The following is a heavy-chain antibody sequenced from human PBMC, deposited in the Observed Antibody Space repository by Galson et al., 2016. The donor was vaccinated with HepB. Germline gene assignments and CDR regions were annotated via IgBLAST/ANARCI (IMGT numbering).Heavy chain of an antibody. Sequence: SLRLSCAASGFTFSSHAIHWVRQAPGKGLEWVALISYDGNNRYYAHSVKGRFTISRDNSKNTLDLQMSSLRVEDTALYYCARDPRSGSWRGDYRMDVWGQGTTVTVSS. J-gene: IGHJ6*02. CDR2: ISYDGNNR. V-gene: IGHV3-30*04. D-gene: IGHD6-13*01. CDR3: ARDPRSGSWRGDYRMDV. CDR1: GFTFSSHA.